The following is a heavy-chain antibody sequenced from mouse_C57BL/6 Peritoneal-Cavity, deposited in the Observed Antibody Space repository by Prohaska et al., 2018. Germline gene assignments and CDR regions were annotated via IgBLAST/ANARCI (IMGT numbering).Heavy chain of an antibody. D-gene: IGHD1-1*01. Sequence: HGKSLEWIGYINPNNGGTSYNQKFKGKATLTVNKSSSTAYMELRSLTSEDSAVYYCARGYYGSSLDYWGQGATLTVSS. CDR3: ARGYYGSSLDY. CDR2: INPNNGGT. J-gene: IGHJ2*01. V-gene: IGHV1-22*01.